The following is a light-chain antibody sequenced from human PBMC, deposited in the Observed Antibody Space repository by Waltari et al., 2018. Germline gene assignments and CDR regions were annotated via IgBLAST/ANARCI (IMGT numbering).Light chain of an antibody. CDR1: SSNIGAGYD. CDR2: CNS. J-gene: IGLJ2*01. Sequence: QSVLTQPPSVSGAPGQRVTISCTWSSSNIGAGYDVHWYQQLPGTAPKPLIYCNSHPPSGVPDRFSGSKYGTSAYLAITGLQAEDEADYYCQSYDSRLSVVFGGGTKLTVL. V-gene: IGLV1-40*01. CDR3: QSYDSRLSVV.